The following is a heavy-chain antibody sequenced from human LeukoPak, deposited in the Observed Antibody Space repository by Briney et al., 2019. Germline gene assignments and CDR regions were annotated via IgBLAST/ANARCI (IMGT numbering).Heavy chain of an antibody. CDR3: ARDPFTSGDYYDSSGYSGY. V-gene: IGHV3-21*01. D-gene: IGHD3-22*01. J-gene: IGHJ4*02. CDR1: GFTFSSYS. Sequence: PGGSLRLSCAASGFTFSSYSMKWVRQAPGKGLGWGSSISSSSSYIYYADSVKGRFTISRDNAKNSLYLQMSSLRAEDTAVYYCARDPFTSGDYYDSSGYSGYWGQGTLVTVSS. CDR2: ISSSSSYI.